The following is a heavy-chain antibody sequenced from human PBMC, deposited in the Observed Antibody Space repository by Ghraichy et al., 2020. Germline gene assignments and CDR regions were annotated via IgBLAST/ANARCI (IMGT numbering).Heavy chain of an antibody. CDR3: ARKYYYYYMDV. Sequence: SETLSLTCAVSGFSISSDYYWGWIRQPPGKGLEWIGCIYHSGSTYYNPSLKSRVTISLDTSKNQFSLKLRSVTAADTAVYYCARKYYYYYMDVWGKGTTVTVSS. CDR2: IYHSGST. CDR1: GFSISSDYY. J-gene: IGHJ6*03. V-gene: IGHV4-38-2*01.